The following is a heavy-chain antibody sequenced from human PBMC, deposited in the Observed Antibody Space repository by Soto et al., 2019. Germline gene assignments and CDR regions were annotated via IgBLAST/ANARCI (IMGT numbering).Heavy chain of an antibody. CDR1: GYTFTGYY. V-gene: IGHV1-2*02. D-gene: IGHD6-13*01. Sequence: GASVKVSCKASGYTFTGYYMHWVRQAPGQGLEWMGWINPNSGSTNYAQKFQGRVTMTRDTSISTAYMELSRLRSDDTAVYYCARRPGLAAAGTWFVPWGQGTTVTSPQ. J-gene: IGHJ5*02. CDR2: INPNSGST. CDR3: ARRPGLAAAGTWFVP.